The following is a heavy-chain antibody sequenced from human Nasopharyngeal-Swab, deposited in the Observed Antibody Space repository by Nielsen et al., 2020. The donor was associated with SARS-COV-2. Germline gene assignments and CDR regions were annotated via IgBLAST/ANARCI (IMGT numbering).Heavy chain of an antibody. V-gene: IGHV3-33*06. CDR2: IWYDGSNK. CDR3: AKDGRVDIVATGYYYYYYMDV. CDR1: GFTFSSYG. D-gene: IGHD5-12*01. Sequence: LSLTCAASGFTFSSYGMHWVRQAPGKGLEWVAVIWYDGSNKYYADSVKGRFTISRDNSKNTLYLQMNSLRAEDTAVYYCAKDGRVDIVATGYYYYYYMDVWGKGTTVTVSS. J-gene: IGHJ6*03.